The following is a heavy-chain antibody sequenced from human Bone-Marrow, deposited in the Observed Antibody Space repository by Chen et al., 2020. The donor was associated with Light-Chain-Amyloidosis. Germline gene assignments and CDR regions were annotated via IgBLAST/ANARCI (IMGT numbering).Heavy chain of an antibody. D-gene: IGHD1-26*01. J-gene: IGHJ5*01. CDR3: VRDVMSTTGHRWFES. V-gene: IGHV4-61*02. CDR1: GDSLFNDKYY. CDR2: VYNSGST. Sequence: QVQLQESGPGLVKTSQTLSLTCTVSGDSLFNDKYYWHWIRQPAGKGLEWIGRVYNSGSTRYNPSLKSRITISVNTAKNQFSLNLTSVTATDTAVYYCVRDVMSTTGHRWFESWGQGTVVTVS.